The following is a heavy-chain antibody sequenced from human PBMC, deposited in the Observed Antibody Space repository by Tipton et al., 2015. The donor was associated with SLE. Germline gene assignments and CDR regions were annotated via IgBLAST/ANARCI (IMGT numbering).Heavy chain of an antibody. V-gene: IGHV3-15*01. Sequence: SLRLSCAASGFTFSNAWMSWVRQAPGKGLEWVGRIKSKTDGGTTDYAAPVKGRFTISRDDSKNTLYLQMNSLKTEDTAVYYCTTGLWFGEYDYWGQGTLVTVSS. D-gene: IGHD3-10*01. CDR3: TTGLWFGEYDY. J-gene: IGHJ4*02. CDR1: GFTFSNAW. CDR2: IKSKTDGGTT.